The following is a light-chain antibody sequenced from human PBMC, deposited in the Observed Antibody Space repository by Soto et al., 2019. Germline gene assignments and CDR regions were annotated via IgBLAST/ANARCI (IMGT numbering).Light chain of an antibody. CDR2: GAA. Sequence: EIVMTPSPATLSVSPGERVTLSCRASRSIGSNLAWYQQNPCQAPRLLIYGAAARATGVPVRFSGSGCGTELDLTISSLRSGDVAVDYYQHYKNWNPSTFGQGTRLEIK. CDR1: RSIGSN. CDR3: QHYKNWNPST. V-gene: IGKV3-15*01. J-gene: IGKJ5*01.